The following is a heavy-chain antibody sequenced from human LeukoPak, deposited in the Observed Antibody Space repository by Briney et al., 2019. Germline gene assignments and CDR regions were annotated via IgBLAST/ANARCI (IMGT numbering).Heavy chain of an antibody. V-gene: IGHV3-23*01. Sequence: GGSLRLSCAASGFTFSSYAMSWVRQAPGKGLEWVSAISGSGGSTYYADSVKGRFTISRDNSKNTLYLQMNSLRAEDTAIYYCAKQVYDSPRTGFDYWGQGTLVTVSS. D-gene: IGHD3-22*01. CDR2: ISGSGGST. CDR1: GFTFSSYA. J-gene: IGHJ4*02. CDR3: AKQVYDSPRTGFDY.